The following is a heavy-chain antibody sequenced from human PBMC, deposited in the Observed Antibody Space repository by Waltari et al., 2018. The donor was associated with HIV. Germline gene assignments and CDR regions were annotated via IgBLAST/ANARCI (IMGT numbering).Heavy chain of an antibody. Sequence: EVHLVESGGGLVQPGRSLRLSCAASGFTFDDYAMHWVRQTPGKGLEWCSGISWNSGSIGYADSVKGRFTISGDNAKNSLFLQMNSLRPEDTAFYYCAKGPTLTSPPTYFNYWGQGTLVTVSS. D-gene: IGHD2-2*01. CDR3: AKGPTLTSPPTYFNY. CDR2: ISWNSGSI. J-gene: IGHJ4*02. V-gene: IGHV3-9*01. CDR1: GFTFDDYA.